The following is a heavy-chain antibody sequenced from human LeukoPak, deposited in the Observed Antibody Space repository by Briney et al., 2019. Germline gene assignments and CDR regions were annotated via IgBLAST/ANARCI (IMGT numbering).Heavy chain of an antibody. V-gene: IGHV4-34*01. CDR3: ARDLLGYCSSTSCYGENWFDP. CDR2: INHSGST. D-gene: IGHD2-2*01. J-gene: IGHJ5*02. Sequence: SETLSLTCAVYGGSFSGYYWSWIRQPPGKGLEWIGEINHSGSTNCNPSLKSRVTISVDTSKNQFSLKLSSVTAADTAVYYCARDLLGYCSSTSCYGENWFDPWGQGTLVTVSS. CDR1: GGSFSGYY.